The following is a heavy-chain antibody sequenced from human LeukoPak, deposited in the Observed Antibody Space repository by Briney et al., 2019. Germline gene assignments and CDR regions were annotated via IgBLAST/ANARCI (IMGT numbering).Heavy chain of an antibody. CDR3: ADGCLCGAKGDRYCGFDY. Sequence: GGSLRLSCATSGFIFSTYAMSWVRQAPGKGLEWVSSISRSGDSTYYADSVKGRFTISRDNSKNTLYLQMNSLRAEDTAVYYCADGCLCGAKGDRYCGFDYWGQGTLVTVSS. D-gene: IGHD1-26*01. J-gene: IGHJ4*02. CDR1: GFIFSTYA. CDR2: ISRSGDST. V-gene: IGHV3-23*01.